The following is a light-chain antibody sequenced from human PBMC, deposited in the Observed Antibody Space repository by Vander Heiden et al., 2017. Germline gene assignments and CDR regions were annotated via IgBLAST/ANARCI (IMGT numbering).Light chain of an antibody. CDR2: EVS. CDR1: SSDVGGYNY. J-gene: IGLJ2*01. CDR3: CSYAGSYTFVV. Sequence: QSALTQPRSVSGSPGQSVTISCTGPSSDVGGYNYVSWYQQHPGKAPKLMSEEVSKRPSGVPDRFAGSKSGNTALLIISGLQAEDEAEYDGCSYAGSYTFVVFGGGTKLTVL. V-gene: IGLV2-11*01.